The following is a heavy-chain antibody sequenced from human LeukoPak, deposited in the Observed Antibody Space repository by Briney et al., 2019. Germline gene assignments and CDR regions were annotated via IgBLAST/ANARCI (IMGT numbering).Heavy chain of an antibody. D-gene: IGHD5-18*01. J-gene: IGHJ4*02. V-gene: IGHV3-23*01. CDR3: AKEGGVQLWLPINY. Sequence: GGSLRLSCEASGFTFRSYAMTWVRQAPGKGLEWVSAISGSGAKTYYADSLKGRFTISRDNSKNTLYLQMNSLRAEDTAVYYCAKEGGVQLWLPINYWGQGTLATVSS. CDR2: ISGSGAKT. CDR1: GFTFRSYA.